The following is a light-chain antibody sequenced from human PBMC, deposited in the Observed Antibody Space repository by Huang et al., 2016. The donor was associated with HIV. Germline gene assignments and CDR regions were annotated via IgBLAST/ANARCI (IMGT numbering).Light chain of an antibody. CDR1: QDINNS. J-gene: IGKJ2*01. V-gene: IGKV1-33*01. CDR2: EAS. CDR3: QQYDSLPYT. Sequence: DIQMTQSPSSLSASVGDRVTITCQASQDINNSLNWYQQKPGKAPNLLIYEASKLEAGVPSRFSGSGSGSDFTVTITSLQPEDVATYYCQQYDSLPYTFGQGTKLEIK.